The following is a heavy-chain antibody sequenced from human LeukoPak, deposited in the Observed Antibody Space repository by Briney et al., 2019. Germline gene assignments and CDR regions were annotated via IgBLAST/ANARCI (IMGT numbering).Heavy chain of an antibody. J-gene: IGHJ4*02. CDR2: IGASGAST. V-gene: IGHV3-23*01. CDR1: GFTFSSYA. Sequence: GGSLRLSCTVFGFTFSSYAMSWVRQAPGKGLEWVSAIGASGASTYYADSVKGRFTISRDNSKNTLYLQMNSLRSEDTAVYYCATDLRQQLPSYFDYWGQGTLVTVSS. CDR3: ATDLRQQLPSYFDY. D-gene: IGHD6-13*01.